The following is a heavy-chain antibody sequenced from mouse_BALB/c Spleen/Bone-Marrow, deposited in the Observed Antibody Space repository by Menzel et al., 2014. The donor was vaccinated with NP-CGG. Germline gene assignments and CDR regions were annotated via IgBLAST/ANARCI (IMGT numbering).Heavy chain of an antibody. CDR2: INPSNGRT. Sequence: ELVKPGASGKLSCKASGYTFTSYWMHWVKQRPGQGLEWIGEINPSNGRTNYNEKFKTKATLTVDKSSSTAYMQLSSLTSEDSAVYYCARNYGNTYYWGQGPTLTASS. J-gene: IGHJ2*01. CDR1: GYTFTSYW. D-gene: IGHD2-1*01. CDR3: ARNYGNTYY. V-gene: IGHV1S81*02.